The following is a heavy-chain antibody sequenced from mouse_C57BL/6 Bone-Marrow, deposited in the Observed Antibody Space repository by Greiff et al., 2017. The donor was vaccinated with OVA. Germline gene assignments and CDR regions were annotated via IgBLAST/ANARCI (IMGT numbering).Heavy chain of an antibody. CDR3: ARKAYYGSSHWYFDV. V-gene: IGHV2-2*01. CDR2: IWSGGSP. D-gene: IGHD1-1*01. Sequence: QVQLQQSGPGLVQPSQSLSITCTVSGFSLTSYGVHWVRPSPGQGLEWLGVIWSGGSPDYNAAFISRLSISKDNSKSQVFFKMNSLQADDTAIYYCARKAYYGSSHWYFDVWGTGTTVTVSS. CDR1: GFSLTSYG. J-gene: IGHJ1*03.